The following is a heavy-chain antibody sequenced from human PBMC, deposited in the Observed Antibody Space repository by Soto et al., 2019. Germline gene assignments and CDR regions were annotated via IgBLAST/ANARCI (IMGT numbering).Heavy chain of an antibody. Sequence: AASVKVSCKASGGTFSSYAISWVRQAPGQGLEWMGGIIPIFGTANYAQKFQGRVTITADESTSTAYMELSSLRSEDTAVYYCARDWYTTGTNRKRYYYYGMDVWGQGTTVTGS. CDR3: ARDWYTTGTNRKRYYYYGMDV. D-gene: IGHD1-1*01. V-gene: IGHV1-69*13. CDR1: GGTFSSYA. CDR2: IIPIFGTA. J-gene: IGHJ6*02.